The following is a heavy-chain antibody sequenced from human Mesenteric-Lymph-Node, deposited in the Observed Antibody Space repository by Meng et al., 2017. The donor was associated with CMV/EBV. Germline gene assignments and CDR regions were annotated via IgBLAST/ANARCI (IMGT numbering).Heavy chain of an antibody. CDR3: AKDDLDFWSGYYTAHFDY. CDR2: ISGSGVTT. V-gene: IGHV3-23*01. J-gene: IGHJ4*02. Sequence: GESLKISCAASGFTFSSYSMNWVRQAPGKGLEWVSGISGSGVTTYYADSVKGRFTISRDNSKNTLYLQMNSLRAEDTAVYYCAKDDLDFWSGYYTAHFDYWGQGTMVTVSS. CDR1: GFTFSSYS. D-gene: IGHD3-3*01.